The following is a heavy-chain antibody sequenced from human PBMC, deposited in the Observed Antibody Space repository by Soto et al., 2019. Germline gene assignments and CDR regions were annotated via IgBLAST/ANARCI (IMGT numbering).Heavy chain of an antibody. CDR1: GFTLTTYT. D-gene: IGHD3-10*01. CDR3: VRERGLSSFYGMDV. CDR2: ITSSSGHI. J-gene: IGHJ6*02. Sequence: GGSLRLSCEASGFTLTTYTMNWVRQASGKGLEWVSSITSSSGHIYYADSVKGRFTISRDNARNSLYLQMNSLRAEDTAVYYCVRERGLSSFYGMDVWGQGTTVTRLL. V-gene: IGHV3-21*01.